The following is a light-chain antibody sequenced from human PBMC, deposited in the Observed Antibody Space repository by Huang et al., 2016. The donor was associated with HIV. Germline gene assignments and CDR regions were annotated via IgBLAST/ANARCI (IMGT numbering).Light chain of an antibody. V-gene: IGKV4-1*01. CDR1: QSVLDNSNNKNC. Sequence: DIVMTQSPDSLAVSLGERATINCKSSQSVLDNSNNKNCLAWRQQKPGQPPKLLIYWAASRESGVPDRFSGIGSGTDITLTISSLQAEDVAVYYCHQYYNTPYTFGQGTKLEIK. J-gene: IGKJ2*01. CDR2: WAA. CDR3: HQYYNTPYT.